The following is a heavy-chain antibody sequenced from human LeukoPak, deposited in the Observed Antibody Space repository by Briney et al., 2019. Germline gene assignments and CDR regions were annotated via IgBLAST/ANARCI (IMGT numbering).Heavy chain of an antibody. CDR2: VYDSENA. Sequence: SETLSLTCTVSGGSINSYYWSWIRQPPGKGLEWIGYVYDSENANYNSALKSRVTISIDTSKKQFSLKLSSVTAADTAVYYCARGQPSYFDYWGQGTLVTVSS. J-gene: IGHJ4*02. CDR3: ARGQPSYFDY. CDR1: GGSINSYY. V-gene: IGHV4-4*08. D-gene: IGHD1-14*01.